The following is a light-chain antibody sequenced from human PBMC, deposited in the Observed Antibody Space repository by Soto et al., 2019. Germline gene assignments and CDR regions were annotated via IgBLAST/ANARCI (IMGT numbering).Light chain of an antibody. CDR3: QQYYSTRPPYT. CDR1: QSVLYSSNNKNY. Sequence: DIVMTQSPDSLAVSLGERATINCKSSQSVLYSSNNKNYLAWYQQKPGQPPKLLIYWASTRESGVPDRFSGSGSGTDLTLTISSMQAEDVAVYYYQQYYSTRPPYTFGQGTKLEIK. V-gene: IGKV4-1*01. J-gene: IGKJ2*01. CDR2: WAS.